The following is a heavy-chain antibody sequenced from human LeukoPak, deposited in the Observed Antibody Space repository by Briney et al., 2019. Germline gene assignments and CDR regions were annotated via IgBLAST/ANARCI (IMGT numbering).Heavy chain of an antibody. CDR1: GFTFSDYY. D-gene: IGHD3-10*01. J-gene: IGHJ4*02. Sequence: AGGSLRLSCAASGFTFSDYYMSWFRQAPGKGLEWISCISSTGTSLFYADSVKVRFTISKDNAQRSLYLQMNSLRAEDTAVYYCARVSPYYYGSSPYYLNDWGQGALVTVSS. CDR3: ARVSPYYYGSSPYYLND. CDR2: ISSTGTSL. V-gene: IGHV3-11*01.